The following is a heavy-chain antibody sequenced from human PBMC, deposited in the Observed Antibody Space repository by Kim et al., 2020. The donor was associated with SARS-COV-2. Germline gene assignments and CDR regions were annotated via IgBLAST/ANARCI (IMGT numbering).Heavy chain of an antibody. D-gene: IGHD6-19*01. J-gene: IGHJ4*02. V-gene: IGHV3-21*01. CDR3: ARDARIAVAGTGY. Sequence: YADSVKGRFTISRDNAKNSLYLQMNSLRAEDTAVYYCARDARIAVAGTGYWGQGTLVTVSS.